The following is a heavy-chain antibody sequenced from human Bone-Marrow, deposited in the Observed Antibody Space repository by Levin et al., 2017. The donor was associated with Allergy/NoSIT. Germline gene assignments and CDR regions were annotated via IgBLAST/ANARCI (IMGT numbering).Heavy chain of an antibody. V-gene: IGHV4-31*03. J-gene: IGHJ2*01. D-gene: IGHD2-15*01. Sequence: SETLSLTCTVSDASISSGSSYWTWIRQLPGKGLEWIGYIYYSGITFYNPSLKSRLTFSVDTYKNQYSLKLNSVTAADTAVYYCATQGMCSGPSCYFPYWYFDLWGRGTLVTVSS. CDR3: ATQGMCSGPSCYFPYWYFDL. CDR1: DASISSGSSY. CDR2: IYYSGIT.